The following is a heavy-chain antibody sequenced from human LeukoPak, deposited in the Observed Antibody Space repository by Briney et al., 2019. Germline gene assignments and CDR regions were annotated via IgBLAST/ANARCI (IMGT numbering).Heavy chain of an antibody. Sequence: GGSLRLSCAASGFTFSTSWMNWVRRAPGRGLEWVALIKQHGSEIYYADSVKGRFTISRDDAASSLYLQMHSLRAEDTAVYYCAIDRGTYWGQGTLVTVSS. CDR3: AIDRGTY. V-gene: IGHV3-7*01. J-gene: IGHJ4*02. CDR2: IKQHGSEI. D-gene: IGHD3-10*01. CDR1: GFTFSTSW.